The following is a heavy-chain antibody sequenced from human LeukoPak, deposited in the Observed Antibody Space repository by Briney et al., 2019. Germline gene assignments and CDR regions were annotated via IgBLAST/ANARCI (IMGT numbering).Heavy chain of an antibody. V-gene: IGHV3-11*04. CDR1: GFTFGDYY. Sequence: KPGGSLRLSCAASGFTFGDYYMSWIRQAPGKGLEWLTHISGSGSTIQYADSVKGRFIISRDNAENSLYLQMNSLRGEDTAVYYCARSWGVVAFDYWGQGTLVTVTS. CDR3: ARSWGVVAFDY. J-gene: IGHJ4*02. D-gene: IGHD3-16*01. CDR2: ISGSGSTI.